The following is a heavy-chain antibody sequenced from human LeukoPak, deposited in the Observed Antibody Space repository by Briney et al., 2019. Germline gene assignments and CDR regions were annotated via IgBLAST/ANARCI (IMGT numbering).Heavy chain of an antibody. CDR3: ATAVVAAAPYYFDY. V-gene: IGHV1-24*01. J-gene: IGHJ4*02. D-gene: IGHD6-13*01. CDR1: GYTLTELS. CDR2: FYPEDGET. Sequence: ASVKVSCKVSGYTLTELSMHWVRQAPGKGLERMGGFYPEDGETIYAQKFQGRVTMTEDTSTDTAYMELSSLRSEDTAVYYCATAVVAAAPYYFDYWGQGTLVTVSS.